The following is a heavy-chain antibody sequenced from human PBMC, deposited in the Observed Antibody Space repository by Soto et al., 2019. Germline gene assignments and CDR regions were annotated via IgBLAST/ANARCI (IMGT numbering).Heavy chain of an antibody. J-gene: IGHJ6*02. Sequence: PGGSLRLSCTASGFTFGDYAMSWFRQAPGKGLEWVGFIRSKAYGGTTEYAASVKGRFTISRDDSKSIAYLQMNSLKTEDTAVYYCTRDSAARPPYYYYGMDVWGQGTTVTVSS. CDR3: TRDSAARPPYYYYGMDV. CDR1: GFTFGDYA. D-gene: IGHD2-2*01. CDR2: IRSKAYGGTT. V-gene: IGHV3-49*03.